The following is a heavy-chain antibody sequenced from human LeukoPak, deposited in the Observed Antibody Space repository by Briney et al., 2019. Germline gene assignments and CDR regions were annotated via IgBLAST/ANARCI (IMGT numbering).Heavy chain of an antibody. CDR3: ARDILSAYCGGDCYPLNGMDV. Sequence: GGSLRLSCAASGFTFSSYGMHWVRQAPGKGLEGVAVIWYDGSNKYYADSVKGRFTIYRDNSKNTLYLQMNSLRAEDTAVYYCARDILSAYCGGDCYPLNGMDVWGQGTTVTVSS. J-gene: IGHJ6*02. D-gene: IGHD2-21*02. CDR1: GFTFSSYG. CDR2: IWYDGSNK. V-gene: IGHV3-33*01.